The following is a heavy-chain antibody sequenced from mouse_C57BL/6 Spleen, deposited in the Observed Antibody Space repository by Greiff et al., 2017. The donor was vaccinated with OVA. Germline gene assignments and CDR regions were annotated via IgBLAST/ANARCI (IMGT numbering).Heavy chain of an antibody. J-gene: IGHJ4*01. V-gene: IGHV5-16*01. CDR1: GFTFSDYY. CDR3: ARSGNYYGSSYHAMDY. D-gene: IGHD1-1*01. CDR2: INYDGSST. Sequence: DVQLVASEGCLVQPGSSMPLSCTASGFTFSDYYLSCVRQVPEKGLEWVANINYDGSSTYYLDSLKSRFIISRDNAKNILYLQMSSLKSEDTATYYCARSGNYYGSSYHAMDYWGQGTSVTVSS.